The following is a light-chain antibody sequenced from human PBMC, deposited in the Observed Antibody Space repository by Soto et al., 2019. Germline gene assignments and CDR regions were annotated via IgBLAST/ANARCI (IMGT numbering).Light chain of an antibody. Sequence: EIVLTQSPVTLSLSPGERASLSRRASESSNLAWYQQKPGQAPRLLIYAASIRATDFPARFSGSGSGTEFTLTISGLQSDDFAVYFCQQYNNWPPWTFGHGTKVDIK. V-gene: IGKV3-15*01. CDR2: AAS. CDR1: ESSN. CDR3: QQYNNWPPWT. J-gene: IGKJ1*01.